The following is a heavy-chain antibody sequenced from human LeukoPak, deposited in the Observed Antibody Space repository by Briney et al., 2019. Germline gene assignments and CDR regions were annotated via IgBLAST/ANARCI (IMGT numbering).Heavy chain of an antibody. J-gene: IGHJ4*02. D-gene: IGHD4-17*01. CDR2: ISSNGDST. CDR3: AKVSPRKGLNDYGDYGSDY. V-gene: IGHV3-64*01. CDR1: GFTFSSYV. Sequence: PGGSLRLSCAASGFTFSSYVMHWVRQAPGKGLEYVSGISSNGDSTHYVSSVKDRFTISRDNSKNTLYLQMNSLRAEDTAVYYCAKVSPRKGLNDYGDYGSDYWGQGTLVTVSS.